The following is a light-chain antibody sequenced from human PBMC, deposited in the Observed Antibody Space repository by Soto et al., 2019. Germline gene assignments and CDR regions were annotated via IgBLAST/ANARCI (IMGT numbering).Light chain of an antibody. CDR3: SSQTSSTALV. CDR1: DSDIGGYDH. V-gene: IGLV2-14*03. CDR2: DVT. Sequence: QSVLTQPASMSASPGQSMAISCAGTDSDIGGYDHVSWYQQHPGKAPKLLIYDVTNRPSGVSSRFSGSKAGRTASLTISGLKTEDEADYYCSSQTSSTALVFGTGTKVTVL. J-gene: IGLJ1*01.